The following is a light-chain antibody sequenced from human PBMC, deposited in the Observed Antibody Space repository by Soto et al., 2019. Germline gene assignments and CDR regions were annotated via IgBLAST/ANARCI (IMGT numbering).Light chain of an antibody. CDR3: QHFDDSLT. Sequence: EVVLTQSLGTLSLSPGERATLSCRASQSVDSSTLAWYQQKPGQAPRLLISGASKRATGTPDRFSGSGSGTAFTLTSSRPEPEDFAVYYCQHFDDSLTFGGGTKVEIK. CDR2: GAS. V-gene: IGKV3-20*01. CDR1: QSVDSST. J-gene: IGKJ4*01.